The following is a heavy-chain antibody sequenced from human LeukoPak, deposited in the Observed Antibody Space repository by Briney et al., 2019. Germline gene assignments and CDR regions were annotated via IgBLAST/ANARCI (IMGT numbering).Heavy chain of an antibody. V-gene: IGHV1-2*06. CDR2: INPNSGDT. J-gene: IGHJ4*02. Sequence: VASVKVSCKTSGYTFTGYYMHWVRQAPGQGLEWMGRINPNSGDTNYAQKFQGRVTMTGDTSITTAYMELNSLRSDDTAVYYCAKANPQGSDRDFDYWGQGTLVTVSS. CDR1: GYTFTGYY. D-gene: IGHD5-24*01. CDR3: AKANPQGSDRDFDY.